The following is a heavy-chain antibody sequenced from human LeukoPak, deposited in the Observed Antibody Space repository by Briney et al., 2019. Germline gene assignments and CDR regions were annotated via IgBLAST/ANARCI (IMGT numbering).Heavy chain of an antibody. D-gene: IGHD6-19*01. CDR1: GGSINRSSYY. CDR3: ARPNSSGWYPFDY. V-gene: IGHV4-39*01. CDR2: IYYIGST. J-gene: IGHJ4*02. Sequence: SETLSLTCTVSGGSINRSSYYWGWIRQPPGKGLEWIGSIYYIGSTYYNPSLKSRVTISVDTSKNQCSLKLSSVTAADTAVYYCARPNSSGWYPFDYWGQGTLVTVSS.